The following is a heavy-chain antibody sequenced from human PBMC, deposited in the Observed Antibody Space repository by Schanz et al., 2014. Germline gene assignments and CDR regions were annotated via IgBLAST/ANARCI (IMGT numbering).Heavy chain of an antibody. CDR2: IWYDGSNK. V-gene: IGHV3-33*01. J-gene: IGHJ4*02. Sequence: QVQLVESGGGVVQPGRSLRLSCAASGFTFSSYGMHWVRQAPGKGLEWVAIIWYDGSNKYYADSVKGRFTISRDNSKNTLFLQMSSLRAEDTAVYYCARDGDFDYWGQGTLLIVSS. CDR3: ARDGDFDY. CDR1: GFTFSSYG.